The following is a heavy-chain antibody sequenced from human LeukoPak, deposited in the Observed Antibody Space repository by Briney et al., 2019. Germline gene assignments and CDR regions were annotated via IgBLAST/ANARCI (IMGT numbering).Heavy chain of an antibody. Sequence: SETLSLTCTVSGGSISSGSYYWSWIRQPPGKGLEWIGEINHSGSTNYNPSLKSRVTISVDTSKNQFSLKLSSVTAADTAVYYCARAPAGIAAAGTHYFDYWGQGTLVTVSS. CDR2: INHSGST. J-gene: IGHJ4*02. CDR1: GGSISSGSYY. CDR3: ARAPAGIAAAGTHYFDY. D-gene: IGHD6-13*01. V-gene: IGHV4-39*07.